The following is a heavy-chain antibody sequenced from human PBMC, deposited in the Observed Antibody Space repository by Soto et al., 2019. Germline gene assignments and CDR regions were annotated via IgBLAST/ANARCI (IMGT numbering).Heavy chain of an antibody. J-gene: IGHJ4*02. V-gene: IGHV1-69*01. CDR2: IIPNFGTA. CDR1: EGTFSSYS. D-gene: IGHD1-26*01. CDR3: ARDGGSHSGGIDY. Sequence: QVQLVQSGAEVKKPGSSVKVSCKASEGTFSSYSINWVRQAPGQGLEWMGEIIPNFGTANYAQKFQGRVTITADESTSTASMELSCLRSEDTAVYYCARDGGSHSGGIDYWGQGTLVTVSS.